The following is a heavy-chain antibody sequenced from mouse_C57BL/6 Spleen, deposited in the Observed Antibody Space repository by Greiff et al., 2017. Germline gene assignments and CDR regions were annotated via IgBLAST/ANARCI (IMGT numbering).Heavy chain of an antibody. J-gene: IGHJ2*01. CDR2: IYPGSGST. D-gene: IGHD2-2*01. CDR1: ATPFTTSW. Sequence: QVQLQQPGAELLNLGASGKISSKASATPFTTSWITGGKQRPGQGLEWIGDIYPGSGSTNYNEKFKGKATLTVDTSSSTAYMQLSSLTSEDSAVYYCARRRSMVTTWDYWGQGTTLTVSS. CDR3: ARRRSMVTTWDY. V-gene: IGHV1-55*01.